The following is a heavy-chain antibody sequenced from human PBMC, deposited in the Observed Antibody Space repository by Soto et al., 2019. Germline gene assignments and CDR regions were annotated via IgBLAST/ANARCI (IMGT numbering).Heavy chain of an antibody. CDR3: ARDQWDLTAVTTIDY. J-gene: IGHJ4*02. CDR2: ISAGSSTI. Sequence: EVQLVESGGGLVQPGGSLRLSCAGSAFTFSTYSMNWVRQAPGKGLEWISYISAGSSTIYYADSVKGRFTISRDNANNALYLQMNSLRAEDAAVYYCARDQWDLTAVTTIDYWGQGTLVTVSS. CDR1: AFTFSTYS. V-gene: IGHV3-48*01. D-gene: IGHD4-17*01.